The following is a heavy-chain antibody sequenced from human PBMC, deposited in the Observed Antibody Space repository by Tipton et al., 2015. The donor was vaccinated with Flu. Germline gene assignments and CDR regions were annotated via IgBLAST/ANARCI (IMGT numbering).Heavy chain of an antibody. CDR3: ARGAGYTTSYALRD. Sequence: SLRLSCTTSGFNFDENAMHWIRQAPGKGLEWVSGISWNSDSIGYADSVKGRFTISRDSANRSVYLQMKSLRPEDTAVYYCARGAGYTTSYALRDWGQGTLVTVSS. CDR1: GFNFDENA. J-gene: IGHJ4*02. V-gene: IGHV3-9*01. CDR2: ISWNSDSI. D-gene: IGHD6-13*01.